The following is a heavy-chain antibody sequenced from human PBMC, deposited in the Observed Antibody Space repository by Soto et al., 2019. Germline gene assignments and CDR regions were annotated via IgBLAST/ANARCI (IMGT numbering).Heavy chain of an antibody. D-gene: IGHD1-7*01. V-gene: IGHV3-30-3*02. Sequence: VGSLRLSCAASGFTFSSYAMHWVRQAPGKGLEWVAVISYDGSNKYYADSVRGRFTISRDRSKNTLYLQMSSLRAEDTALYYCAKNQERELPRVIDFWGQGTLVTVSS. CDR1: GFTFSSYA. CDR3: AKNQERELPRVIDF. CDR2: ISYDGSNK. J-gene: IGHJ4*02.